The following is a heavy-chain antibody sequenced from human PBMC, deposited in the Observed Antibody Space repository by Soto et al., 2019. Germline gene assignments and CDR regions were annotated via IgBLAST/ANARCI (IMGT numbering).Heavy chain of an antibody. V-gene: IGHV4-59*08. CDR1: GGSISSYY. Sequence: PSETLSLTCTVSGGSISSYYWSWIRQPPGKGLEWIGYIYYSGSTNYNPSLKSRVTISVDTSKNQFSLKLSSVTAADTAVYYCAIPGWYGDYEGAFDIWGQGTMVTVSS. CDR3: AIPGWYGDYEGAFDI. J-gene: IGHJ3*02. D-gene: IGHD4-17*01. CDR2: IYYSGST.